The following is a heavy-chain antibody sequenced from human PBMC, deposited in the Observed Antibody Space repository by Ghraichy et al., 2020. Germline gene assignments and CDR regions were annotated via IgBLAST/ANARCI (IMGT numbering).Heavy chain of an antibody. D-gene: IGHD3-10*01. CDR3: AREPMVRGVSTEDMRFDY. Sequence: SETLSLTCTVSGYSISSGYYWGWIRQPPGKGLEWIGSIYHSGSTYYNPSLKSRVTISVDTSKNQFSLKLSSVTAADTAVYYCAREPMVRGVSTEDMRFDYWGQGTLVTVSS. J-gene: IGHJ4*02. V-gene: IGHV4-38-2*02. CDR1: GYSISSGYY. CDR2: IYHSGST.